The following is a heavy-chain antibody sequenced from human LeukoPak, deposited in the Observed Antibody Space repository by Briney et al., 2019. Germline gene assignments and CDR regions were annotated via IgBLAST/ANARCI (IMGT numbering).Heavy chain of an antibody. Sequence: ASVTVSCKASGGTFSSYAISWVRQAPGQGLEWMGGIIPIFGTANYAQKFQGRVTITTDESTSTAYMELSSLRSEDTAVYYCARAVSVDDPRGRAFDIWGQGTMVTVSS. J-gene: IGHJ3*02. CDR1: GGTFSSYA. CDR3: ARAVSVDDPRGRAFDI. V-gene: IGHV1-69*05. D-gene: IGHD3/OR15-3a*01. CDR2: IIPIFGTA.